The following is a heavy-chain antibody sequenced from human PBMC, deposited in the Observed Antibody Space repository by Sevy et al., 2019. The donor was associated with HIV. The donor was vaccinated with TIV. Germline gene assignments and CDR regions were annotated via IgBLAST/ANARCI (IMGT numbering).Heavy chain of an antibody. CDR2: IWYDGSNK. CDR1: GFTFNIYG. J-gene: IGHJ6*02. CDR3: ARDLYYYGMDV. Sequence: GGSLRLSCAASGFTFNIYGMHWVRQAPGKGLEGVAVIWYDGSNKYYADSVKGRFTISRDNSKNTLYLQMNSLRAEDTAVYYCARDLYYYGMDVWGQGTTVTVSS. V-gene: IGHV3-33*01.